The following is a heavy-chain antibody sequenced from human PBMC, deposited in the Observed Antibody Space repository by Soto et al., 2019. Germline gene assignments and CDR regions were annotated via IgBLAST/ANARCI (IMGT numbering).Heavy chain of an antibody. J-gene: IGHJ4*02. Sequence: GASVKVSCKASGYTFTSYAISWVRQAPGQGLEWMGGIIPIFGTANYAQKFQGRVTITADESTSTAYMELSSLRSGDTAVYYCAREWAYSSGWSPFDYWGQGTLVTVSS. CDR2: IIPIFGTA. CDR1: GYTFTSYA. D-gene: IGHD6-19*01. CDR3: AREWAYSSGWSPFDY. V-gene: IGHV1-69*13.